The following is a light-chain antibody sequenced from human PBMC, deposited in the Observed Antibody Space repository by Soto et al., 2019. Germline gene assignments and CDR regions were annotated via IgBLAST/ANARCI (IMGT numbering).Light chain of an antibody. J-gene: IGKJ5*01. Sequence: DIQMTQSPSSLSASVGDRVTITCRSSQSIFSYLSWYQQKPGTAPKLLIHGVNNLESGVPSRFSGSGSGTEFTLTISSLQPDDFATYYCLQANTFPITFGQGTRLEIK. CDR3: LQANTFPIT. V-gene: IGKV1-12*01. CDR1: QSIFSY. CDR2: GVN.